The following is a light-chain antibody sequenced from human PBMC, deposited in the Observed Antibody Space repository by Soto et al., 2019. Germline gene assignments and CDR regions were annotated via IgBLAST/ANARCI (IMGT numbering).Light chain of an antibody. Sequence: DIQMTQSPSSLSASVGDRVTITCRTSQPISDYLNWYQQKPGKAPTLLIYTTSNLQSGVPSRFSGSGSATHFTLTISSLQPEDFATYYCQQHYHPPRTFGQGTKVEI. V-gene: IGKV1-39*01. CDR1: QPISDY. J-gene: IGKJ1*01. CDR3: QQHYHPPRT. CDR2: TTS.